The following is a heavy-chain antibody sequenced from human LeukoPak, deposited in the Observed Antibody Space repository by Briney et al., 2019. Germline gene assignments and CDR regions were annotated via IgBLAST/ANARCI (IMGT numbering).Heavy chain of an antibody. V-gene: IGHV3-9*01. CDR2: ITWNSARI. D-gene: IGHD3-10*01. CDR3: AKDMVRITKLSNWFDP. J-gene: IGHJ5*02. Sequence: GGSLRLSCAASGFTFDDYAMHWVRQAPGKGLEWVSGITWNSARIVYADSVRGRFTISRDNAKNSLYLQMNSLRAEDTALYYCAKDMVRITKLSNWFDPWGQGTLVTVSS. CDR1: GFTFDDYA.